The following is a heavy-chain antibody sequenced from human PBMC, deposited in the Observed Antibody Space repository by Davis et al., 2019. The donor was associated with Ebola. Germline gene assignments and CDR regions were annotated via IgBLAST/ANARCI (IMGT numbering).Heavy chain of an antibody. CDR1: GGTFSSYT. D-gene: IGHD3-10*01. CDR2: IIPILGIA. V-gene: IGHV1-69*02. CDR3: ARSITMVRGGSWFDP. Sequence: SVKVSCKASGGTFSSYTISWVRQAPGQGLEWMGRIIPILGIANYAQKFQGRVTITADKSTSTAYMELRSLRSDDTAVYYCARSITMVRGGSWFDPWGQGTLVTVSS. J-gene: IGHJ5*02.